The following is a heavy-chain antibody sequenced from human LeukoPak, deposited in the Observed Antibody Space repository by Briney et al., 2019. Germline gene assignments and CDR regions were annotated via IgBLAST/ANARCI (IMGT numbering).Heavy chain of an antibody. D-gene: IGHD3-22*01. J-gene: IGHJ4*02. V-gene: IGHV4-59*01. CDR2: IYYSGST. CDR1: GGSISSYY. Sequence: SETLSLTCTVSGGSISSYYWSWIRQPPGKGLEWLGYIYYSGSTKYNPSLKSRVTISVDTSKNQFSLNLSSATAADTAVYYCARGLRGYYSDYWGQGTLVTVSS. CDR3: ARGLRGYYSDY.